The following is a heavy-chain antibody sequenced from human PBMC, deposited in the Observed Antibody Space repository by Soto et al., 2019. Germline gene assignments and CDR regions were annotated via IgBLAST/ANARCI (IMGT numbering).Heavy chain of an antibody. J-gene: IGHJ4*02. V-gene: IGHV3-20*04. CDR2: VNWNGGST. CDR3: VRGASLNFDY. CDR1: GFTFDDYG. D-gene: IGHD1-26*01. Sequence: EVQLVESGGGVLRPGGSLRLSCAASGFTFDDYGMSWPRHAPGKGLEWVSGVNWNGGSTGYADSVKGRFTISRDNAKNSLYLQMNSLRAEDTAFYYCVRGASLNFDYWGQGTLVTVSS.